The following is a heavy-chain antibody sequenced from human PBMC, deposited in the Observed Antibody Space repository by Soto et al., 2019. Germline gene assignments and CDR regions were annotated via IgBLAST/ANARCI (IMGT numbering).Heavy chain of an antibody. CDR1: GGSISSGGYY. J-gene: IGHJ6*02. CDR3: ASGTEVSPSWDV. Sequence: QVQLQESGPGLVKPSQTLSLTCTVSGGSISSGGYYWSWIRQHPGKGLEWIGYIYYSGSTYYNPSLTRRVTISVDTSKNQFSLKLSSVTAADTAVYYCASGTEVSPSWDVWGQGTTVTVSS. V-gene: IGHV4-31*03. D-gene: IGHD1-26*01. CDR2: IYYSGST.